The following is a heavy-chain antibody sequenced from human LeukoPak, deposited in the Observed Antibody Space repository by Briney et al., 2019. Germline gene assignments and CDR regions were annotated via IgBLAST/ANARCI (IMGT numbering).Heavy chain of an antibody. Sequence: GRSLRLSCAASGFTFSSYGMHWVRQAPGKGLEGVAVISYDGSNKYYADSVKGRFTISRDNSKNTLYLQMNSLRAEDTAVYYCAKSWGSYTAFDIWGQGTMVTVSS. V-gene: IGHV3-30*18. CDR3: AKSWGSYTAFDI. J-gene: IGHJ3*02. CDR2: ISYDGSNK. D-gene: IGHD3-16*01. CDR1: GFTFSSYG.